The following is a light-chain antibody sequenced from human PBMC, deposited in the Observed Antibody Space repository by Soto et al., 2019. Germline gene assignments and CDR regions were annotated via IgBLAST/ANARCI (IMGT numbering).Light chain of an antibody. CDR2: DAS. J-gene: IGKJ1*01. Sequence: DIQMTQSPSSLSASMGDRVTITCRASQAISNYLAWYQQRPGQPPRLMIYDASTLQSGVSSRFSGSRSGTDFTLTISNLQPADVATYYCQRYNNIPRTFGQGTKVQIK. V-gene: IGKV1-27*01. CDR3: QRYNNIPRT. CDR1: QAISNY.